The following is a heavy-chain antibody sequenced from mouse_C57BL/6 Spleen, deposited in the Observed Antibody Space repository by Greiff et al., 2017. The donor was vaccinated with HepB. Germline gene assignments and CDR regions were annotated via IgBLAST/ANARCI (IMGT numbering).Heavy chain of an antibody. CDR1: GYTFTSYG. Sequence: QVLLQQSGAELARPGASVKLSCKASGYTFTSYGISWVKQRTGQGLEWIGEIYPRSGNTYYNEKFKGKATLTADKSSSTAYMELRSLTSEDSAVYFCAREGISSSPFAYWGQGTLVTVSA. D-gene: IGHD1-1*01. CDR3: AREGISSSPFAY. V-gene: IGHV1-81*01. CDR2: IYPRSGNT. J-gene: IGHJ3*01.